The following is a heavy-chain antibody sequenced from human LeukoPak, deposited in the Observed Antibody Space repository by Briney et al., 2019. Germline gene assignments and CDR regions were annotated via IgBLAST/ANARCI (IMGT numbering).Heavy chain of an antibody. Sequence: PGGSLRLSCAASGFTFSSYAMSSVRQAPGKGLEWVSAVCGSGGSTYYADSVKGRFTISRDNSKNTLYMQINSLRAKDTAVYYCTKVVFSYREGIVGATLLYWGQGNLVTVSS. D-gene: IGHD1-26*01. V-gene: IGHV3-23*01. J-gene: IGHJ4*02. CDR2: VCGSGGST. CDR1: GFTFSSYA. CDR3: TKVVFSYREGIVGATLLY.